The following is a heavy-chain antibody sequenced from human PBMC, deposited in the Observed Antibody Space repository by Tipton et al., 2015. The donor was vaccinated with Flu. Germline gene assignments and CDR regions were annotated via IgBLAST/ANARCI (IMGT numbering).Heavy chain of an antibody. V-gene: IGHV3-23*01. D-gene: IGHD6-19*01. CDR1: GITLSTFA. Sequence: GSLRLSCATSGITLSTFAMSWVRQAPGKGLEWVSIISGSGDTTYFADSVEGRFAMSRDNSKDTVYLHMNRLRADDTAVYYCAPTPGAVADNSGYYYGMEVRGQGTPVTVSS. CDR2: ISGSGDTT. J-gene: IGHJ6*02. CDR3: APTPGAVADNSGYYYGMEV.